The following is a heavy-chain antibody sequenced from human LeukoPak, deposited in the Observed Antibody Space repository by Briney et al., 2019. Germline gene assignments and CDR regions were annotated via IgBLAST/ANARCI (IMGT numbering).Heavy chain of an antibody. D-gene: IGHD3-22*01. CDR3: ARDVNYYDSSGYYPGGY. J-gene: IGHJ4*02. V-gene: IGHV1-18*01. CDR1: GYTFTSYG. Sequence: ASVKVSCKASGYTFTSYGISWVRQAPGQGLEWMGWISAYNGSTNYAQKLQGRVTMTTDTSTSTAYMELRSLRSDDTAVYYCARDVNYYDSSGYYPGGYWGQGTLVTVSS. CDR2: ISAYNGST.